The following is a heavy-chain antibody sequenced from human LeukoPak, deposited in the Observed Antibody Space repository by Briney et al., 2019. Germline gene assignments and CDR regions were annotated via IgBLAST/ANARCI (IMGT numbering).Heavy chain of an antibody. J-gene: IGHJ4*02. Sequence: GGSLRLSCAASGFTFSNYGMHWVRQAPGKGLEWVAVISYDGSNKYYADSVKGRFTISRDNSKNTLYLQMNSLRAEDTAVYYCAKDSLFISYGSGSYYRSPLVYWGQGTLVTVSS. CDR2: ISYDGSNK. D-gene: IGHD3-10*01. V-gene: IGHV3-30*18. CDR1: GFTFSNYG. CDR3: AKDSLFISYGSGSYYRSPLVY.